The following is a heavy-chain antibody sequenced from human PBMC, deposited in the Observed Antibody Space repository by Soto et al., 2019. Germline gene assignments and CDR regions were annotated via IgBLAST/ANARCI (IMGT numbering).Heavy chain of an antibody. Sequence: EVQLSESGGGLVQPGGSLRLSCAASGFAFSNFAMSWVRQAPGEGLEWVSAINDGGDYTYYADSVKGRFTISRDNSKNTVYLQMNGLRAEDTAMYYCAKDKMDGDKYGTGYFDYWGQGTLVTVSS. CDR3: AKDKMDGDKYGTGYFDY. D-gene: IGHD1-1*01. J-gene: IGHJ4*02. CDR2: INDGGDYT. V-gene: IGHV3-23*01. CDR1: GFAFSNFA.